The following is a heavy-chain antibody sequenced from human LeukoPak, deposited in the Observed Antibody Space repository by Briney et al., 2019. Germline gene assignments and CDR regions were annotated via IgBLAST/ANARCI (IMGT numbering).Heavy chain of an antibody. J-gene: IGHJ4*02. D-gene: IGHD2-15*01. CDR3: ARGRVAYSAYYFDY. CDR2: IYYTGNT. V-gene: IGHV4-59*01. Sequence: PSETLSLTCTVSGDSITNYFWSLIRQPPGKGLEWIGYIYYTGNTNYKPSLKSRVTISVDTSTNQFSLRLRSVTAADTAVYYCARGRVAYSAYYFDYWGRGTLVTVSS. CDR1: GDSITNYF.